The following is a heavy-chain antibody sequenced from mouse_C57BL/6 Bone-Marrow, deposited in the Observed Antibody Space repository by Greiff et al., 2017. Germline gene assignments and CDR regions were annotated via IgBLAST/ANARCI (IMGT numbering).Heavy chain of an antibody. V-gene: IGHV14-2*01. Sequence: VQLQQSGAELVKPGASVKLSCTASGFNIKDYYMHWVKPRTEQGLEWIGRIDPEDGETKYAPQFQGKATITADTSSNTAYLQLSSLTSEDTAVYSRASRQLRLHFDYWGQGTTLTVSS. J-gene: IGHJ2*01. CDR1: GFNIKDYY. CDR3: ASRQLRLHFDY. CDR2: IDPEDGET. D-gene: IGHD3-2*02.